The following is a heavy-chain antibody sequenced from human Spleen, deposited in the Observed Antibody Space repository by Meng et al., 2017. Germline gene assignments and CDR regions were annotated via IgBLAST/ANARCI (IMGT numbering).Heavy chain of an antibody. J-gene: IGHJ4*02. CDR3: VRERERLQLWFEYYFDS. Sequence: GGSLRLSCAASGFTFSSYAMHWVRQAPGKGLEWVAVISRDGKNKFYPDTVKGRFGISIDTSQPTLYLQMNSQRVEDTAIYYCVRERERLQLWFEYYFDSWGQGTLVTVSS. CDR1: GFTFSSYA. CDR2: ISRDGKNK. V-gene: IGHV3-30*16. D-gene: IGHD5-18*01.